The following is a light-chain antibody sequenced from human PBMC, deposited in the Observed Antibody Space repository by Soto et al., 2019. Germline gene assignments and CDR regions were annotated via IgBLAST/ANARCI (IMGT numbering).Light chain of an antibody. CDR3: CSYAGSSPVV. V-gene: IGLV2-23*02. CDR1: SSDVGSYNL. CDR2: EVS. J-gene: IGLJ2*01. Sequence: QSALTQPASVSGSPGQSITISCTGTSSDVGSYNLVSWYQQHPGKAPKLMIYEVSKRPSGVSNRFSGSKSGNTASLTISGLQAEDEADYYCCSYAGSSPVVFGGRTKVTVL.